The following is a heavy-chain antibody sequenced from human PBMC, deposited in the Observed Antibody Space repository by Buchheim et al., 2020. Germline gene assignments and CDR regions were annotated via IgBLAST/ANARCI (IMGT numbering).Heavy chain of an antibody. CDR1: GFSFSTYW. Sequence: EVHLVESGGGLVQPGGSLRLSCAVSGFSFSTYWMSWVRQAPGKGLEWVANINQDGTGKNYMDSVKGRFTVSRDNAKNSLYLQMNSLRAEDTAVYYCASLSPGSSGWYGDYFDYWGQGTL. CDR3: ASLSPGSSGWYGDYFDY. D-gene: IGHD6-19*01. J-gene: IGHJ4*02. V-gene: IGHV3-7*01. CDR2: INQDGTGK.